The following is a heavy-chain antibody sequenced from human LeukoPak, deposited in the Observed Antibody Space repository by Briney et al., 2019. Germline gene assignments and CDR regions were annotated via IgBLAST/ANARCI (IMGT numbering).Heavy chain of an antibody. CDR2: IKEDESEK. V-gene: IGHV3-7*04. CDR1: GFTFSRDW. CDR3: ARQKWGPEY. D-gene: IGHD2-8*01. Sequence: GVSLRLSCVASGFTFSRDWMTWVRQVPGKGLEWVASIKEDESEKYYVDSVKGRFTISRDKTKSSLYLQMNSLRAEDTALYYCARQKWGPEYWGQGALVT. J-gene: IGHJ4*02.